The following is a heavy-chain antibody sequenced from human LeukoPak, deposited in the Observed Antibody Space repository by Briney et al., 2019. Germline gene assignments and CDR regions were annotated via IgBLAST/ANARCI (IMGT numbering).Heavy chain of an antibody. V-gene: IGHV3-21*01. Sequence: GGSLRLSCAASGFTFSSYSMNWVRQAPGKGLEWVSSISSSSSCIYYADSVKGRFTISRDNAKNSLYLQMNSLRAEDTAVYYCARARKRSGSYYYYYGMDVWGQGTTVTVSS. J-gene: IGHJ6*02. D-gene: IGHD6-19*01. CDR1: GFTFSSYS. CDR2: ISSSSSCI. CDR3: ARARKRSGSYYYYYGMDV.